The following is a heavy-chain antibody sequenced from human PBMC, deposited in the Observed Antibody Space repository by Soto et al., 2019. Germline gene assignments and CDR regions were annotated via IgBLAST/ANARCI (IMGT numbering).Heavy chain of an antibody. V-gene: IGHV3-23*01. CDR1: GLSFSSYA. D-gene: IGHD3-16*01. J-gene: IGHJ6*02. Sequence: EVQLLESGGGLVQPGGSLRLSCAASGLSFSSYAMSWVRQAPGKGLEWVSALSGSGGSTYYTDSVKGRFTISRDNSKNTLYLQMNSLRAEDTAVYYCAQGWGGYYYGMDVWGQGTTVTVSS. CDR3: AQGWGGYYYGMDV. CDR2: LSGSGGST.